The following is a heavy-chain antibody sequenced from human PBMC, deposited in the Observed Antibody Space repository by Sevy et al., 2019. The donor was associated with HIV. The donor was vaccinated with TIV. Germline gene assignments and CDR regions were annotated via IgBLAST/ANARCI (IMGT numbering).Heavy chain of an antibody. V-gene: IGHV3-20*01. D-gene: IGHD3-22*01. J-gene: IGHJ3*01. CDR2: INWNGDNT. CDR3: ARSTYYYDTTGYGAFDL. CDR1: GFSFPDYA. Sequence: GGSLRLSCAASGFSFPDYAMSWVRQPPGKGLEWVSGINWNGDNTGYGDSLKGRFTISTDNAKNSLYLQIDSLRAEDTALYHCARSTYYYDTTGYGAFDLWGQGTMVTVSS.